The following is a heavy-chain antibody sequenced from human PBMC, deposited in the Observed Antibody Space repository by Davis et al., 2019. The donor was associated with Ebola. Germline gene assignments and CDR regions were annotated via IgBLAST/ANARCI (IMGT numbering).Heavy chain of an antibody. D-gene: IGHD1-26*01. V-gene: IGHV4-39*01. CDR1: GGSIRSSSYY. CDR2: IYYSGST. Sequence: MPSETLSLTCTVSGGSIRSSSYYWGWIRQPPGKGLEWFGSIYYSGSTYYNPSLKSRVTISVDTSKNQFSLKLSSVTAADTAVYYCARHEWELDYWGQGTLVTVSS. J-gene: IGHJ4*02. CDR3: ARHEWELDY.